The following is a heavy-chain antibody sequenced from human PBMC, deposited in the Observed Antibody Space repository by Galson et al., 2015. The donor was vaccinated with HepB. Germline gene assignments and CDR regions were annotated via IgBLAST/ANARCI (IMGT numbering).Heavy chain of an antibody. CDR2: IIPMNGIA. CDR1: GGAFSNFA. J-gene: IGHJ3*02. V-gene: IGHV1-69*10. CDR3: ARKLGRYDGFDI. Sequence: SVKVSCKASGGAFSNFAINWVRQAPGQGLAWMGGIIPMNGIAKYAQKFQGRVTITADKSTSIAYMELSSLTSDDTAVYYCARKLGRYDGFDIWGQGTMVTVSS. D-gene: IGHD6-13*01.